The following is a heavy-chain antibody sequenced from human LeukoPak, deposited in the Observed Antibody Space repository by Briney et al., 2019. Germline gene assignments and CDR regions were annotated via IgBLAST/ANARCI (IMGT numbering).Heavy chain of an antibody. D-gene: IGHD3-3*01. CDR1: GGSISSYY. J-gene: IGHJ6*03. CDR2: IYTSGST. Sequence: SETLSLTCTVSGGSISSYYWSWIRQPAGKGLEWIGRIYTSGSTNYNPSLKSRVTISVDKSKNQFSLKLSSVTAADTAVYYCASTAVGVAYYYYYYMDVWGKGTTVTVSS. CDR3: ASTAVGVAYYYYYYMDV. V-gene: IGHV4-4*07.